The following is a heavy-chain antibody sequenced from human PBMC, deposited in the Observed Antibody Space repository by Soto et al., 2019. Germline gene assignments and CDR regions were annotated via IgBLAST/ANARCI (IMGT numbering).Heavy chain of an antibody. CDR2: IIPIFGTA. D-gene: IGHD6-13*01. J-gene: IGHJ6*02. Sequence: XSLKVSCEASGGTLSSYAISWVRQAPGQGLEWMGGIIPIFGTANYAQKFQGRVTITADESTSTAYMELSSLRSEDTAVYYCARSGPLSAAAGRSEYYYYGMDVWGQGTTVTVSS. V-gene: IGHV1-69*13. CDR1: GGTLSSYA. CDR3: ARSGPLSAAAGRSEYYYYGMDV.